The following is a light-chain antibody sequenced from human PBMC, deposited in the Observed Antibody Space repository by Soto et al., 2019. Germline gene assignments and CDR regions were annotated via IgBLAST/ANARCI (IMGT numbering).Light chain of an antibody. J-gene: IGKJ5*01. CDR3: QHYYATSPIT. V-gene: IGKV3-20*01. Sequence: ETVLTQSQSTLSLSPGERATXSCRXSQSVKSRYIAWYQVKPLQSPMVLIYEASIRATGIPYIFTCPSSGPDFNLTIRPVESKDFAPYYCQHYYATSPITFGRGTRLDIK. CDR1: QSVKSRY. CDR2: EAS.